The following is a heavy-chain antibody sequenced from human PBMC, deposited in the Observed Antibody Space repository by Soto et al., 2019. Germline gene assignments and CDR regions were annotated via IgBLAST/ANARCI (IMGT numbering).Heavy chain of an antibody. CDR1: GGSISSGGYS. CDR2: TYHTGTA. CDR3: ARARRSSYSDGSGLDF. V-gene: IGHV4-30-2*01. Sequence: QLQLQESGSRLVRPSQTLSLTCAVSGGSISSGGYSWTWIRQPPGKGLEWVGHTYHTGTAYYSPSIKSRVAISVASSQNQFSLTLASATAADTAVYSCARARRSSYSDGSGLDFWGQGTLVTVSS. J-gene: IGHJ4*02. D-gene: IGHD3-3*01.